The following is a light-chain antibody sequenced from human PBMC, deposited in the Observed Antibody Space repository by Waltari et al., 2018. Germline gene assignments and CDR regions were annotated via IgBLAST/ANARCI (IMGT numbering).Light chain of an antibody. CDR1: QDVATF. V-gene: IGKV3-11*01. CDR2: DPS. CDR3: QQRYDWPKT. J-gene: IGKJ1*01. Sequence: EIVLTQSPATLSLSPGETATLSCRASQDVATFLAWYQQKPGQAPRLLMYDPSTKATGVPARFSGSGSGTDFTLIIKSLEPEDFAVYYCQQRYDWPKTFGQGTKVEIK.